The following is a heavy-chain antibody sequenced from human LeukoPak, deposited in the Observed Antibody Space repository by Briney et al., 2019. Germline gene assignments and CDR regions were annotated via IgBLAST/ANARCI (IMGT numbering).Heavy chain of an antibody. V-gene: IGHV3-21*01. CDR1: GFPFRSHV. J-gene: IGHJ4*02. Sequence: GGPLRLPCAASGFPFRSHVMNWVRQAPGKGLEWVSGSSSSGGVTHYTDSVKGRYTLSRDNPKNSLYLQMNRLRAEDTAVYYCARDLRGNIVVIVAADLSLDYWGQGTLVTVSS. D-gene: IGHD2-15*01. CDR3: ARDLRGNIVVIVAADLSLDY. CDR2: SSSSGGVT.